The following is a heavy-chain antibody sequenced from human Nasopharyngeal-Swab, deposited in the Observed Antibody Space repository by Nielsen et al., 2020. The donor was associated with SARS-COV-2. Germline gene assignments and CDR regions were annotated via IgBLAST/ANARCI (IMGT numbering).Heavy chain of an antibody. V-gene: IGHV4-4*02. D-gene: IGHD2-2*01. Sequence: SETLSLTCAVSGGSISSSNWWSWVRQPPGKGLEWIGEIYHSGSTNYNPSLKSRVTISVDTSKSQFSLKLTSVTAADTSVYYCARGLSGVVPAPILGLGPYYYFYYMDVWGKGTTVTVSS. CDR1: GGSISSSNW. CDR2: IYHSGST. J-gene: IGHJ6*03. CDR3: ARGLSGVVPAPILGLGPYYYFYYMDV.